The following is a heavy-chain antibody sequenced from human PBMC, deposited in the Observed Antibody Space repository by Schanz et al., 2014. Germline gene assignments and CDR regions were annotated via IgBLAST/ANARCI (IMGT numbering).Heavy chain of an antibody. CDR1: GFSFSNYW. CDR2: IKQDGSEK. D-gene: IGHD3-22*01. Sequence: EVQLVESGGGLVQPGESLRLSYAASGFSFSNYWMSWVRQAPGKGLEWVANIKQDGSEKYYVDSVKGRFTISRDNAKKSLYLRMNSLRAEDTAVYYCAKDGRLPYYGTGSDFDYWGQGTLVAVSS. CDR3: AKDGRLPYYGTGSDFDY. J-gene: IGHJ4*02. V-gene: IGHV3-7*04.